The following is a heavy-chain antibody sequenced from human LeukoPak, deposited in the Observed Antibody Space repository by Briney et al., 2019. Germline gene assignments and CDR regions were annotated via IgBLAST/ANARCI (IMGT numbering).Heavy chain of an antibody. CDR2: INPNSGGS. CDR1: GYTFTDYY. Sequence: GASVKVSCKASGYTFTDYYMHWVRQAPGQGLEWMAWINPNSGGSHYGQKFQGRVTMTRDTSISTAYMELSRLRSDDTAVYYCARVGAAAGMYYFDYWGRGTLVTVSS. CDR3: ARVGAAAGMYYFDY. V-gene: IGHV1-2*02. J-gene: IGHJ4*02. D-gene: IGHD6-13*01.